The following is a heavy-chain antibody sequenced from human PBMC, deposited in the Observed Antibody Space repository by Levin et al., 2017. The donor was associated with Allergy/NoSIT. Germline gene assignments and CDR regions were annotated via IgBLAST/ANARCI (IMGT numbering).Heavy chain of an antibody. V-gene: IGHV3-48*03. CDR3: AREQWLVRNYYYYGMDV. D-gene: IGHD6-19*01. Sequence: HTGGSLRLSCAASGFTFSSYEMNWVRQAPGKGLEWVSYISSSGSTIYYADSVKGRFTISRDNAKNSLYLQMNSLRAEDTAVYYCAREQWLVRNYYYYGMDVWGQGTTVTVSS. J-gene: IGHJ6*02. CDR2: ISSSGSTI. CDR1: GFTFSSYE.